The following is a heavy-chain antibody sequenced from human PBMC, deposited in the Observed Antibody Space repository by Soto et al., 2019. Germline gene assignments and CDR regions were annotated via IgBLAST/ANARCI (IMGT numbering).Heavy chain of an antibody. D-gene: IGHD3-22*01. CDR1: GGTFSSYA. CDR2: IIPIFGTA. Sequence: SVKVSCKASGGTFSSYAISWVRQAPGQGLEWMGGIIPIFGTANYAQKFQGRVTITADESTSTAYMELSSLRSEDTAVYYCARDTPQDSTHIHGSSGYQLDYWGQGTLVTVSS. CDR3: ARDTPQDSTHIHGSSGYQLDY. J-gene: IGHJ4*02. V-gene: IGHV1-69*13.